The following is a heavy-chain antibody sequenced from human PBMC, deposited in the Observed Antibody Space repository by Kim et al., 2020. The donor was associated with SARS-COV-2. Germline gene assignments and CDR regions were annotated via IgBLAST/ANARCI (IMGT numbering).Heavy chain of an antibody. V-gene: IGHV3-23*01. CDR1: GFIFSSYA. CDR2: ISGSGDNT. CDR3: ARSRVGYALGI. D-gene: IGHD1-26*01. J-gene: IGHJ3*02. Sequence: GGSLRLSCAASGFIFSSYAMSWVRQAPGKGLEWVSVISGSGDNTNYADSVKGRFTISRDNSKNTLYLQMKSLRAEDTAVYYCARSRVGYALGIWGQGNMV.